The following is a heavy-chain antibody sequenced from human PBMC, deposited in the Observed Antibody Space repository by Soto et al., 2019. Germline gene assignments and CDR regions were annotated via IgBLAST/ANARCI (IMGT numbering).Heavy chain of an antibody. CDR2: MNPTSGNT. V-gene: IGHV1-8*01. J-gene: IGHJ5*01. Sequence: QVQLVQSGAEVKTPGASVKVSCKASGYTFTKYDMNWVRQAPGQGLEWMGWMNPTSGNTGYAQKFQGRITMTGDTAIGIAHMELSSLRNEDTAVYYCARSDGHTFNWLDSWGQGALVTVSA. D-gene: IGHD2-2*02. CDR3: ARSDGHTFNWLDS. CDR1: GYTFTKYD.